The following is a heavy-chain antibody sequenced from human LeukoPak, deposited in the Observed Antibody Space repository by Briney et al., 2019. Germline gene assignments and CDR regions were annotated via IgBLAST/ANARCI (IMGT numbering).Heavy chain of an antibody. CDR1: GFTVSSNY. V-gene: IGHV3-53*01. D-gene: IGHD3-22*01. CDR3: ARHRAYYDSSGYYISNGFDY. J-gene: IGHJ4*02. CDR2: IYSGGST. Sequence: PGGSLRLSCAASGFTVSSNYMSWVRQAPGKGLEWVSVIYSGGSTYYADSVKGRFTISRDNSKNTLYLQMNSLRAEDTAVYYCARHRAYYDSSGYYISNGFDYWGQGTLVTVSS.